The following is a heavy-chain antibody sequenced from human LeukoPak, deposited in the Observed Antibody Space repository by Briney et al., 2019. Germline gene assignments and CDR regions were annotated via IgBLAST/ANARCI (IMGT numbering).Heavy chain of an antibody. CDR1: GYTFTSYG. CDR3: ARVRVDYDSSGYLPLDAFDI. CDR2: ISAYNGNT. V-gene: IGHV1-18*01. J-gene: IGHJ3*02. D-gene: IGHD3-22*01. Sequence: VASVKVSCKASGYTFTSYGISWVRQAPGQGLEWMGWISAYNGNTNYAQKLQGRVTMTTDTSTSTAYMELRSLRSDDTAVYYCARVRVDYDSSGYLPLDAFDIWGQGTMVTVSS.